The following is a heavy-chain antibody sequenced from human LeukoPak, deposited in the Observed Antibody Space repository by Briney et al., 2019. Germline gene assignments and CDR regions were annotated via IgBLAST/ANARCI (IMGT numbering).Heavy chain of an antibody. V-gene: IGHV3-11*01. CDR2: IGSGRTI. D-gene: IGHD3-3*01. CDR3: ARSDFLSGYQFDY. CDR1: GFTFSDYY. Sequence: GGSLRLSCAVSGFTFSDYYMSWIRQAPGKGLEWVSYIGSGRTIYYADSVKGRLTISRDNAKNSLYLQINSLRAEDTAVYYCARSDFLSGYQFDYWGQGTLVTVSS. J-gene: IGHJ4*02.